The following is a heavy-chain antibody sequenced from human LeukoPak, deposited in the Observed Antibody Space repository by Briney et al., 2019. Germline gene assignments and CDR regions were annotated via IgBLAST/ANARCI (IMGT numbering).Heavy chain of an antibody. Sequence: SETLSLTCTVSGGSINGFFWSWIRQAAGEGLEWIGRIHSSGMTNYNPSLKSRVTLSLDTSKNQFSLKLTSVTAADTAVYFCARAIWYGSGTTAFDYWGQGTLVTVSP. CDR2: IHSSGMT. CDR3: ARAIWYGSGTTAFDY. D-gene: IGHD3-10*01. CDR1: GGSINGFF. V-gene: IGHV4-4*07. J-gene: IGHJ4*02.